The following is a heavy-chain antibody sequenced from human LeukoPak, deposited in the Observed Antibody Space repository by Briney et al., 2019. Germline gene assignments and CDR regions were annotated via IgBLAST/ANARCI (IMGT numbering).Heavy chain of an antibody. CDR1: GFTFSSYW. CDR2: ISGSGGGT. Sequence: GGSLRLSCAASGFTFSSYWMHWVRQAPGKGLEWVSAISGSGGGTYYADSVKGRFTISRDNSKNTLYLQMNSLRAEDTAVYYCAKGGSSWTFDYWGQGTLVTVSS. V-gene: IGHV3-23*01. J-gene: IGHJ4*02. D-gene: IGHD6-13*01. CDR3: AKGGSSWTFDY.